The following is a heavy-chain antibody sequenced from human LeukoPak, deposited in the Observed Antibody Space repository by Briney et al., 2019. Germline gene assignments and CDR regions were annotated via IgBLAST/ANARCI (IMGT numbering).Heavy chain of an antibody. J-gene: IGHJ6*02. V-gene: IGHV4-39*07. CDR2: GYYAGST. D-gene: IGHD5-24*01. Sequence: PGGSLRLSCAASGFTFSSYWMSWVRQPPGKGLEWIGSGYYAGSTYYNPSLKSRVTISVDTSKNQFSLQLSSVTAADTAVYYCARETRWLQLLGYYYYGMDVWGQGTTVTVSS. CDR1: GFTFSSYW. CDR3: ARETRWLQLLGYYYYGMDV.